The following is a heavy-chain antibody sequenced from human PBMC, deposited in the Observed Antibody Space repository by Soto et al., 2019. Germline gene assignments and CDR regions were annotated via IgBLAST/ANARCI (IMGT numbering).Heavy chain of an antibody. V-gene: IGHV4-34*01. CDR1: GGSFSGYY. CDR2: INHSGST. Sequence: SETLSLTCAVYGGSFSGYYWSWIRQPPGKGLEWIGEINHSGSTNYNPSLKSRVTISVDTSKNQFSLKLSSVTAAVTAVYYCARGIVVVVAATDYYYYMDVWGKGTTVTVSS. CDR3: ARGIVVVVAATDYYYYMDV. D-gene: IGHD2-15*01. J-gene: IGHJ6*03.